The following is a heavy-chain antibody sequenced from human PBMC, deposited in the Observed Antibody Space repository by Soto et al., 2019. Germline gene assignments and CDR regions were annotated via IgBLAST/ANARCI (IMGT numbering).Heavy chain of an antibody. J-gene: IGHJ3*02. D-gene: IGHD6-13*01. V-gene: IGHV3-33*01. CDR3: ARSPFYSSSWLGRVGAFDI. CDR2: IWYDGSNK. CDR1: GFTFSSYG. Sequence: QVQLVESGGGVVQPGRSLRLSCAASGFTFSSYGMHWVRQAPGKGLEWVAVIWYDGSNKYYADSVKGRFTISRDNSKNTLYLQMNSLRAEDTAVYYCARSPFYSSSWLGRVGAFDIWGQGTMVTVSS.